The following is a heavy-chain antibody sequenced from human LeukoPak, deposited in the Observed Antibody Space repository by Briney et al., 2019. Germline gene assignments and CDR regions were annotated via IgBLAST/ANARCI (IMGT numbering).Heavy chain of an antibody. D-gene: IGHD6-19*01. CDR2: ISFDINDR. Sequence: GGSLRLSCAASEFTFSKYGMHWVRQAPGKGLEWVASISFDINDRKYAESVRGRFTISRDNSKNTLYLQMNSLRAEDTAVYYCAKDLVAVAGTGFDYWGQGTLVTVSS. CDR3: AKDLVAVAGTGFDY. V-gene: IGHV3-30*18. J-gene: IGHJ4*02. CDR1: EFTFSKYG.